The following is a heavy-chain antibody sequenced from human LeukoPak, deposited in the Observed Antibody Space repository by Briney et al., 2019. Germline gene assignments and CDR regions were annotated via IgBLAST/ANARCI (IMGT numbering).Heavy chain of an antibody. D-gene: IGHD6-19*01. J-gene: IGHJ4*02. CDR3: ARGKGPRARRMHSSGWYYFDY. CDR2: INHSGST. CDR1: GGSFSGYY. Sequence: PSETLSLTCAVYGGSFSGYYWSWIRQPPGKGLEWIGEINHSGSTNCNPSLKSRVTISVDTSKNQFSLKLSSVTAADTAVYYCARGKGPRARRMHSSGWYYFDYWGQGTLVTVSS. V-gene: IGHV4-34*01.